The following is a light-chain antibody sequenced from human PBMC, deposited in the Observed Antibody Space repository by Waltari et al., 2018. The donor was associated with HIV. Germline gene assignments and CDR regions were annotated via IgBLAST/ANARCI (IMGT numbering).Light chain of an antibody. Sequence: QSVLTQPPSASGTPGQRVTISCSGSSSNIGTNTVNWYQQLPGTAPKLLIDSNYQRPSGVPDRFAGSKSGTSASLAISGLQSEDEADYYCAAWDDSLNGVVFGGGTKLTVL. CDR1: SSNIGTNT. CDR2: SNY. V-gene: IGLV1-44*01. J-gene: IGLJ2*01. CDR3: AAWDDSLNGVV.